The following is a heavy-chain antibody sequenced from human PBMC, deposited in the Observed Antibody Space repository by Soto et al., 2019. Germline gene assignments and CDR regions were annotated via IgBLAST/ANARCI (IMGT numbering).Heavy chain of an antibody. D-gene: IGHD5-18*01. CDR1: GGSISNAAYS. CDR3: ARERGGYGLFDS. V-gene: IGHV4-30-2*01. Sequence: QLQLQESGSGLVKPSHTLSLTCTVSGGSISNAAYSWSWIRQPPGKGLEWIGYIYPSGMPFYNPSLRSRVTISIDRSNDQFSLNLKYVTAADTAVYYCARERGGYGLFDSWGQGTRVTVSS. J-gene: IGHJ4*02. CDR2: IYPSGMP.